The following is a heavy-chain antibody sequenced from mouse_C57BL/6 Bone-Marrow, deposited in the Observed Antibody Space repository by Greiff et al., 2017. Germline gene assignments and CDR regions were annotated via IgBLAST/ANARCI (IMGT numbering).Heavy chain of an antibody. V-gene: IGHV1-59*01. CDR2: IDPSDSYT. J-gene: IGHJ2*01. D-gene: IGHD3-1*01. CDR3: RAGADY. CDR1: GYTFTSYW. Sequence: QVQLQQPGAELVRPGTSVKLSCKASGYTFTSYWMHWVKQRPGQGLEWIGVIDPSDSYTNYNQKFKGKATLTVDTSSSTAYMQLSSLTSEDSAVYYCRAGADYWGQGTTLTVSS.